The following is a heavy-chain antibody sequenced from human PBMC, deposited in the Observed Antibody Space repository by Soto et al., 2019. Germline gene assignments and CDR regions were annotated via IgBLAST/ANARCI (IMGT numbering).Heavy chain of an antibody. D-gene: IGHD3-22*01. CDR2: ISYDGSNK. Sequence: GGSLRLSCAASGFTFSSYGMHWVRQAPGKGLEWVAVISYDGSNKYYADSVKGRFTISRDNSKNTLYLQMNSLRAEDTAVYYCAKDPRRAPTPRGAMIVVLNHPLGFDYWGQGTLVTVSS. CDR1: GFTFSSYG. V-gene: IGHV3-30*18. CDR3: AKDPRRAPTPRGAMIVVLNHPLGFDY. J-gene: IGHJ4*02.